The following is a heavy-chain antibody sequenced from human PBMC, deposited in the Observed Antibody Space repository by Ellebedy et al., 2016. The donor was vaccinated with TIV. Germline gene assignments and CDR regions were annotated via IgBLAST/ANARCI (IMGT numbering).Heavy chain of an antibody. D-gene: IGHD6-13*01. J-gene: IGHJ4*02. CDR2: INQAGSEE. CDR3: ARSPATGTVDY. V-gene: IGHV3-7*01. CDR1: GFTFSNYW. Sequence: GGSLRLXXAASGFTFSNYWMSWVRQAPGKGLEWVANINQAGSEEYYVDSVKGRFTISRDNGKNSLFLQMNSLRAEDTDLYYCARSPATGTVDYWGQGTLVTVSS.